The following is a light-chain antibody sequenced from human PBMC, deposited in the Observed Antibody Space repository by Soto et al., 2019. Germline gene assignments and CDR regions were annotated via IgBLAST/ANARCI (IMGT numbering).Light chain of an antibody. CDR3: QVWDSSSDHVV. CDR2: DDS. Sequence: SYELPQPPSVSVAPGQTARITCGGNNIGSKSVHWYQQKPGQAPVLVVYDDSDRPSGIPERFSGSNSGNTATLTISRVEAGDEADYYCQVWDSSSDHVVFGGGTKVTVL. V-gene: IGLV3-21*02. CDR1: NIGSKS. J-gene: IGLJ2*01.